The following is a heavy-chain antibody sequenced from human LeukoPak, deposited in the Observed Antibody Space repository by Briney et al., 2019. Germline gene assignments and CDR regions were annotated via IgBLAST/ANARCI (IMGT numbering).Heavy chain of an antibody. Sequence: GGSLRLSCAPSGFTFSRYWMTWVRQTPGKGLEWVASIKDDGRQKYYVDSVKGRFTVSRDNAKNSAYLQMDSLRVEDTALYYCARDASRGFDNWGQGTLVTVSS. CDR1: GFTFSRYW. D-gene: IGHD5-24*01. J-gene: IGHJ4*02. V-gene: IGHV3-7*01. CDR3: ARDASRGFDN. CDR2: IKDDGRQK.